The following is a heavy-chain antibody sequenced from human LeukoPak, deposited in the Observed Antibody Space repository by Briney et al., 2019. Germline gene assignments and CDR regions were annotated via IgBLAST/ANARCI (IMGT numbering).Heavy chain of an antibody. CDR1: GFTFSGSA. J-gene: IGHJ4*02. D-gene: IGHD3-22*01. CDR3: IRPYYYDSSGYYRLDY. CDR2: IRSKANSYAT. V-gene: IGHV3-73*01. Sequence: PGGSLRLSCAASGFTFSGSAMHWVRQASRKGLEWVGRIRSKANSYATAYAASVKGRFTISRDDSKNTAYLQMNSLKTEDTAVYYCIRPYYYDSSGYYRLDYWGQGTLVTVSS.